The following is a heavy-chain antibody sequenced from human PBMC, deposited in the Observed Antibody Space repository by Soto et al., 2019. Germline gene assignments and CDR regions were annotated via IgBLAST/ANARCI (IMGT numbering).Heavy chain of an antibody. J-gene: IGHJ6*02. CDR3: ARDGPISDLDV. V-gene: IGHV3-30-3*01. CDR1: GFTFSSYA. D-gene: IGHD3-16*02. CDR2: ISYDGSNK. Sequence: QVQLVESGGGVVQPGRSLRLSCAASGFTFSSYAMHWVRQAPGKGLEWVAVISYDGSNKYYADSVKGRFTISRDNSKNTLYLQMNSLRAEDTAVYYCARDGPISDLDVWGQGTTVTVSS.